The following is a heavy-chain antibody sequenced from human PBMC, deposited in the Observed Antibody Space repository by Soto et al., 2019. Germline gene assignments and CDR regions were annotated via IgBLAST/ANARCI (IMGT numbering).Heavy chain of an antibody. V-gene: IGHV1-18*01. CDR3: ARDSQINGWADHFDY. Sequence: QVQLVQSGAEVKKPGASVKVSCKASGYTFTSYDISWVRQAPGQGLEWMGWISGYNGNTNYAQKLQGRVTMTTDTSTSTAYIELRSLRSDDTAVYYCARDSQINGWADHFDYWGQGTLVTVSS. D-gene: IGHD6-19*01. J-gene: IGHJ4*02. CDR2: ISGYNGNT. CDR1: GYTFTSYD.